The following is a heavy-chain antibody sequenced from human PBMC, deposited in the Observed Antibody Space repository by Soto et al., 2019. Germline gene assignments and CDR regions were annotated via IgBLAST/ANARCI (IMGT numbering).Heavy chain of an antibody. CDR3: ARVRSSSWYQNWFDP. CDR2: IIPILGTA. V-gene: IGHV1-69*13. D-gene: IGHD6-13*01. CDR1: GGTFSSYA. J-gene: IGHJ5*02. Sequence: GGSVEVSCKASGGTFSSYAISWVRQAPGQGLEWMGGIIPILGTANYAQKFQGRVTITADESTSTAYMELSSLRSEDMAVYYFARVRSSSWYQNWFDPWGQGTLVTVSS.